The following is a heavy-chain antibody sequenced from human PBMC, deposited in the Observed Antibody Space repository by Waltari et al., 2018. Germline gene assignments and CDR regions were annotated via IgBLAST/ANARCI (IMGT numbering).Heavy chain of an antibody. V-gene: IGHV4-38-2*02. CDR1: NFYISDGYY. Sequence: QVQLQESGPGLVNPSETLSLTCAVSNFYISDGYYWGWIRQSPGKGLEWIGSIYHSGTTNYNPSLESRVTISVDRSRNQFSLKVTSVSAADTAVYFCARDQRFLESLYPYYYALDAWGRGITVTVSS. CDR2: IYHSGTT. D-gene: IGHD3-3*01. J-gene: IGHJ6*02. CDR3: ARDQRFLESLYPYYYALDA.